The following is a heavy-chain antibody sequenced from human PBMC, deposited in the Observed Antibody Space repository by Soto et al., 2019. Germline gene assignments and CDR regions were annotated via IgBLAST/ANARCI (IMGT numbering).Heavy chain of an antibody. CDR1: GGTFSSDS. CDR3: ARSGGLDRDFNY. V-gene: IGHV1-69*12. CDR2: IIPMFDTA. J-gene: IGHJ4*02. D-gene: IGHD2-15*01. Sequence: QVQLVQSGAEVKKPGSSVKVSCKASGGTFSSDSFSWVRQAPGQGLEGMGGIIPMFDTAIYAKKFQDRVTITADESTSTAYMQLSSLRSGDTAVYYCARSGGLDRDFNYWGQGSLVTVSS.